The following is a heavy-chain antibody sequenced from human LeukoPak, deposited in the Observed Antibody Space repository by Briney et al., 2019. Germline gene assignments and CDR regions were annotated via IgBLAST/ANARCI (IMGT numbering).Heavy chain of an antibody. CDR1: GFTFSGYA. Sequence: GGSLRLPCAASGFTFSGYAMTWVRQAPGKGLEWVSSITGSGDYTYYIDSVKGRFTISRDNSKNILYLQMNSLRGEDTALYYSAKDGLYYDGSAHVYYFDYWGQGTLVAVSS. CDR3: AKDGLYYDGSAHVYYFDY. J-gene: IGHJ4*02. CDR2: ITGSGDYT. V-gene: IGHV3-23*01. D-gene: IGHD3-22*01.